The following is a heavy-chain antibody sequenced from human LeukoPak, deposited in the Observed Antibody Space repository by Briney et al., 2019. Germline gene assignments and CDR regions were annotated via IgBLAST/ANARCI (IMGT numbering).Heavy chain of an antibody. CDR2: INPNSGGT. J-gene: IGHJ4*02. CDR1: GYTFTGYY. CDR3: ARGAGGYSYGFDY. V-gene: IGHV1-2*02. D-gene: IGHD5-18*01. Sequence: ASVKVSCKASGYTFTGYYMHWVRQAPGQGLEWMGWINPNSGGTNYAQKFQGRVTMTRDTSISTAYMDLSRLRSDDAAVYFCARGAGGYSYGFDYWGQGTLVTVSS.